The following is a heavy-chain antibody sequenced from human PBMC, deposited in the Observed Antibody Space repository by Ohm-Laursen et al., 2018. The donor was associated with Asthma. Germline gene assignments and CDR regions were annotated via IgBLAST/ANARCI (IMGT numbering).Heavy chain of an antibody. D-gene: IGHD3-3*01. CDR1: GFTFSSYA. CDR3: ARDVMEWYLPAFDF. V-gene: IGHV3-30*04. Sequence: SLRLSCAASGFTFSSYAMHWVRQAPGKGLEWVAVISYDGSNKYYADSVKGRFTISRDNSKNALYLQMNSLRPDDTAVYYCARDVMEWYLPAFDFWGLGTLVTVSS. J-gene: IGHJ4*02. CDR2: ISYDGSNK.